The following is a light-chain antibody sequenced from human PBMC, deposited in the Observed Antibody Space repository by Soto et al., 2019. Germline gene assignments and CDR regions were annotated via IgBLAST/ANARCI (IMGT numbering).Light chain of an antibody. CDR2: RAS. V-gene: IGKV1-5*03. Sequence: DMHMTQSPVSVSASIGDRVTITCRASQSVRSWLAWYQQKPGQAPNLLIYRASTLQSGVPSRFSGSGSGTESTLTISSLQPDDFATYYCQLYNSYSRTFGQGTKVDIK. CDR3: QLYNSYSRT. J-gene: IGKJ1*01. CDR1: QSVRSW.